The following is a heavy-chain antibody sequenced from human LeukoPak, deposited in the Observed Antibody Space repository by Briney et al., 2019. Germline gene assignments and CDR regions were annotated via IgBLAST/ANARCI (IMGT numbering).Heavy chain of an antibody. CDR3: ARGGDYVWGSYRVEIDY. V-gene: IGHV3-33*01. Sequence: PGGSLRLSCAASGFTFSSYGMHWVRQAPGKGLEWVAVIWYDGSNKYYADSVKGRFTISRDNSKNTLYLQMNSLRAEDTAVYYCARGGDYVWGSYRVEIDYWGQGTLVTVSS. J-gene: IGHJ4*02. D-gene: IGHD3-16*02. CDR2: IWYDGSNK. CDR1: GFTFSSYG.